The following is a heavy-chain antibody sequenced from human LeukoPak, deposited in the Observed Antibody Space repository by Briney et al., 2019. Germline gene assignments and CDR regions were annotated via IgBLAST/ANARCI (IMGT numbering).Heavy chain of an antibody. CDR3: AKQCYYDSSGYYYGSFDY. CDR2: ISGSGGST. V-gene: IGHV3-23*01. CDR1: GFTFSSYA. J-gene: IGHJ4*02. D-gene: IGHD3-22*01. Sequence: GGSLRLSCAASGFTFSSYAMSWVRQAPGKGLEWVSAISGSGGSTYYADSVKGRFTISRDNSKNTLYLQMNSLRAEDTAAYYCAKQCYYDSSGYYYGSFDYWGQGTLVTVSS.